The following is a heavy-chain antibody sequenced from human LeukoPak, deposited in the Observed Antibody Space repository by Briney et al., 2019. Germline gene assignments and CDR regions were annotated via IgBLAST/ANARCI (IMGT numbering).Heavy chain of an antibody. V-gene: IGHV1-18*01. CDR1: GYTFTSYG. D-gene: IGHD1-26*01. CDR3: ARKVRGIVGATEMLDP. CDR2: ISAYNGNT. J-gene: IGHJ5*02. Sequence: GASVKVSCKASGYTFTSYGISWVRQAPGQGLEWMGWISAYNGNTNYAQKLQGRVTMTTDTSTSTAYMELRSLRSDDTAVYYCARKVRGIVGATEMLDPWGQGTLVTVSS.